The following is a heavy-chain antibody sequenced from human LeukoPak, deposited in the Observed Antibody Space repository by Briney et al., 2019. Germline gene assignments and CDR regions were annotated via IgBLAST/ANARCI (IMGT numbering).Heavy chain of an antibody. Sequence: PGGSLRLSCAASGFTFSNAWMSWVRQAPGKGLEWVGRIKSKTDGGTTDYAAPVKGRFTISRDDSKNTLYLQMNSLKTEDTAVYYCTTGLLYDYVWGSYRYEHFDYWGQGTLVTVSS. D-gene: IGHD3-16*02. CDR1: GFTFSNAW. CDR2: IKSKTDGGTT. J-gene: IGHJ4*02. V-gene: IGHV3-15*01. CDR3: TTGLLYDYVWGSYRYEHFDY.